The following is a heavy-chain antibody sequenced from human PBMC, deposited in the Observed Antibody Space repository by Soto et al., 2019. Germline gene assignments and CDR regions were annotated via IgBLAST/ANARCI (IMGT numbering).Heavy chain of an antibody. Sequence: ASVKVSCKVSGYTLTKLAMHWVRQAPGKGLEWMGGFDPEDGETIYAQKFQGRVTMTEDTSTDTAYMEVSSLRSEDTAVYYCATSIKAVAGAIVAFDIWGPVIMVTFSS. J-gene: IGHJ3*02. CDR1: GYTLTKLA. CDR3: ATSIKAVAGAIVAFDI. D-gene: IGHD6-19*01. V-gene: IGHV1-24*01. CDR2: FDPEDGET.